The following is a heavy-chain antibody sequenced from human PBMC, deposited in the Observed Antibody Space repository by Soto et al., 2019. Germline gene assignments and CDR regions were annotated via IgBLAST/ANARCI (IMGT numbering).Heavy chain of an antibody. J-gene: IGHJ6*02. CDR1: GYTFTAYH. D-gene: IGHD3-10*02. CDR3: ARNMDYYYGRGSGNGHGV. CDR2: INPKFGDT. V-gene: IGHV1-2*02. Sequence: QVRLVQSGAEVKEPGDSVRVSCEASGYTFTAYHIHWVRQAPGQGLEWMGWINPKFGDTGYAQDFQGRVSMTSDMSISAVYMELSRRTSDDTAIYYCARNMDYYYGRGSGNGHGVWGQGTTVTVFS.